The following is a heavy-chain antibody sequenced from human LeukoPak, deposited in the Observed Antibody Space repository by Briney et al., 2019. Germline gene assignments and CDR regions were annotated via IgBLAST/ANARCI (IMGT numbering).Heavy chain of an antibody. CDR2: ITSSGKYM. J-gene: IGHJ4*02. CDR3: AKGHCTSCYRTYYFDY. D-gene: IGHD2-2*02. V-gene: IGHV3-21*04. Sequence: KPGGSLRLSCAASGFTFSSYSMNWVRQAPGKGLEWVSSITSSGKYMFYADSLKGRFTISRDNAKNSLYLQMNSLRADDTAVYYCAKGHCTSCYRTYYFDYWGQGTLVTVSS. CDR1: GFTFSSYS.